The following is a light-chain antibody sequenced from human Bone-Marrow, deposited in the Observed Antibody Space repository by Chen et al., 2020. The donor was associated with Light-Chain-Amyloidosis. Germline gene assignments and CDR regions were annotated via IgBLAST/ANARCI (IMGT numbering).Light chain of an antibody. J-gene: IGLJ1*01. V-gene: IGLV2-14*01. Sequence: QSALTQPASVSGSPGQSITISCTGTSGDVGTYNYVSWYQQHPGKAPKVMIYAVSNRPSGVSKRFSGSKSGNPASLAISGLQAEDEADYYYSSCTSSSSYDFGTGTKVTVL. CDR1: SGDVGTYNY. CDR3: SSCTSSSSYD. CDR2: AVS.